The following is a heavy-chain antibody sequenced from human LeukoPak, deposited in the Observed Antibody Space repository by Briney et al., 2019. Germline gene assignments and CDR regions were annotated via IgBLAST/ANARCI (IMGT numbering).Heavy chain of an antibody. V-gene: IGHV3-21*01. CDR1: GFAASGFTFSSYS. D-gene: IGHD2-15*01. Sequence: GGSLRLSCAASGFAASGFTFSSYSMNWVRQAPGKGLEWVSSISSSSSYIYYADSVKGRFTISRDNAKNSLYLQMNSLRAEDTAVYYCARVARGGYWGQGTLVTVSS. CDR2: ISSSSSYI. CDR3: ARVARGGY. J-gene: IGHJ4*02.